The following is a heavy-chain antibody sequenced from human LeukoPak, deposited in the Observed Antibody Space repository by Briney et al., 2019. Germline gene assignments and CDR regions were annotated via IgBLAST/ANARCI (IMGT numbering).Heavy chain of an antibody. Sequence: SETLSLTCTVSGGSISSSSHCWGWIRQPPGKGLEWIGMIYYSGSTYYNPSLKSRVTISVDTSKNHFSLKLSSVTAADTAVYYCARGSMVRGVITPFVYWGQGTLVTVSS. D-gene: IGHD3-10*01. CDR3: ARGSMVRGVITPFVY. CDR1: GGSISSSSHC. CDR2: IYYSGST. J-gene: IGHJ4*02. V-gene: IGHV4-39*07.